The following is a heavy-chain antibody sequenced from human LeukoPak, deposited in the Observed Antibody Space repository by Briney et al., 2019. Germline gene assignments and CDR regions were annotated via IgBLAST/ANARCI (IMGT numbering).Heavy chain of an antibody. D-gene: IGHD2-21*01. Sequence: GGSLRLSCAASGFTFSTYWMSWVRQAPGKGLEWVANIKQDGSEKYYVDSVKGRFTISRDNAKNSLYLQMNSLRAEDTAVYYCARDHCGGDWLCPDSWFDPWDQGTLVTVSS. CDR3: ARDHCGGDWLCPDSWFDP. CDR1: GFTFSTYW. J-gene: IGHJ5*02. CDR2: IKQDGSEK. V-gene: IGHV3-7*01.